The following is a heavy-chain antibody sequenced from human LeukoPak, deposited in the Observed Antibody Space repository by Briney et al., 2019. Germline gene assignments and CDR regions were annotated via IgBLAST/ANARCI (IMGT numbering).Heavy chain of an antibody. CDR1: GYTFTGDY. CDR3: ARAGGYSYGYDY. CDR2: INPNSGGT. Sequence: ASVKVSCKASGYTFTGDYMHWVRQAPGQGLEWMGWINPNSGGTNYAQKFQGRVTMTRDTSISTAYMELSRLRSDDTAVYYCARAGGYSYGYDYWGQGTLVTVSS. J-gene: IGHJ4*02. D-gene: IGHD5-18*01. V-gene: IGHV1-2*02.